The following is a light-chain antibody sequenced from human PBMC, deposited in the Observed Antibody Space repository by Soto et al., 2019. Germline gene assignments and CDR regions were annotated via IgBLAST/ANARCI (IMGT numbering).Light chain of an antibody. V-gene: IGKV1-5*01. J-gene: IGKJ1*01. CDR3: QQYDGYSPQT. CDR1: QSVRNW. CDR2: DSS. Sequence: QITQSPSTLSASVGDRVTITCRASQSVRNWLAWYQQKPGRAPQLLIYDSSTLEPGVPSRFRGSGSGTEFTLTINGLQPDDFATYYCQQYDGYSPQTFGQGTKVDIK.